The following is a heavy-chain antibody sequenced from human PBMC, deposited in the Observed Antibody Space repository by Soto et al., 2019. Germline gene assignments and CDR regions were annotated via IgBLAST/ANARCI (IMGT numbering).Heavy chain of an antibody. D-gene: IGHD3-10*01. CDR1: GGSISSYY. Sequence: QVQLQESGPGLVKPSETLSLTCTVSGGSISSYYWSLIRQPPGKGLEWIGYIYYSGSTNYNPSLKSRVTLSVDTSKNHFSLNLSSVTAADTAVYYCTRVGITMVRGVIYYYYGMDVWGQGTTVTVS. V-gene: IGHV4-59*01. J-gene: IGHJ6*02. CDR3: TRVGITMVRGVIYYYYGMDV. CDR2: IYYSGST.